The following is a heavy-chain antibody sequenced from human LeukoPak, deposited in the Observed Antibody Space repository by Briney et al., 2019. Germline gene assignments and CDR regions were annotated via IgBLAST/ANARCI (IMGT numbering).Heavy chain of an antibody. CDR3: ARVISIVVVPAARLNWFDP. CDR2: ISAYNGNT. CDR1: GYTFTSYG. V-gene: IGHV1-18*01. J-gene: IGHJ5*02. D-gene: IGHD2-2*01. Sequence: GASVKVSCKASGYTFTSYGISWVRRAPGQGLEWMGWISAYNGNTNYAQKLQGRVTMATDTSTSTAYMELRSLRSDDTAVYYCARVISIVVVPAARLNWFDPWGQGTLVTVSS.